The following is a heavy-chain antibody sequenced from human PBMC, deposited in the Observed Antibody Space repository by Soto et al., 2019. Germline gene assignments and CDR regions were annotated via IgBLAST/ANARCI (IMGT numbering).Heavy chain of an antibody. CDR1: GGTFSSYA. Sequence: QVQLVQSGAEVKKPGSSVKVSCKASGGTFSSYAISWVRQAPGQGLEWMGGIIPIFGTANYAQKFQGRVTITADESTSTAYMELSSLRSEDTAVYYSARDELDLGPTRISYYYYVMDFWGQGTTVTVSS. CDR3: ARDELDLGPTRISYYYYVMDF. V-gene: IGHV1-69*01. D-gene: IGHD1-1*01. CDR2: IIPIFGTA. J-gene: IGHJ6*02.